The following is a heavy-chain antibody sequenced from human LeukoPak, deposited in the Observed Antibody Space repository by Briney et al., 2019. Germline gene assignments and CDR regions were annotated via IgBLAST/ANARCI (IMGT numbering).Heavy chain of an antibody. J-gene: IGHJ3*02. CDR3: ARAGTIAAVGRRTRPPPRLGFPDI. CDR2: INHSGST. CDR1: GGSFSGYY. Sequence: SETLSLTCAVYGGSFSGYYWSWIRQPPGKGLEWIGEINHSGSTNYNPSLKSRVTISVDTSKNQFSLKLSSVTDADTAVYYCARAGTIAAVGRRTRPPPRLGFPDIWGQGTMVTVSS. D-gene: IGHD6-13*01. V-gene: IGHV4-34*01.